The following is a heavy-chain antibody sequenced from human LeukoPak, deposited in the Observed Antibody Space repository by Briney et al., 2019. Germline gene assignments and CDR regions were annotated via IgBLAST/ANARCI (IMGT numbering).Heavy chain of an antibody. Sequence: GRSLRLFCVGSGFTFSDYAIHWVRQAPGKGLEWVAVSAHDEVGKQFADSVKGRFTLSRDNSRDSVHLQMNRLRDEDTAVYYCAKDRGYGEHEPFESWGQGSLVTVSS. CDR2: SAHDEVGK. CDR3: AKDRGYGEHEPFES. V-gene: IGHV3-30*18. D-gene: IGHD4/OR15-4a*01. J-gene: IGHJ4*02. CDR1: GFTFSDYA.